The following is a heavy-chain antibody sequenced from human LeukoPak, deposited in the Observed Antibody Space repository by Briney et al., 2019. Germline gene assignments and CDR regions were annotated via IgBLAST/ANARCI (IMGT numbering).Heavy chain of an antibody. CDR1: GFTFSDYH. Sequence: GGSLRLSCAASGFTFSDYHMSWIRQASGKELEWVSYVSSSGGTISYADSVKGRFSISRDNAKKSLYLQMNSLRAEDTAVYYCARGPVSSSGFFDYWGQGTLVTVSS. D-gene: IGHD3-22*01. CDR2: VSSSGGTI. CDR3: ARGPVSSSGFFDY. J-gene: IGHJ4*02. V-gene: IGHV3-11*01.